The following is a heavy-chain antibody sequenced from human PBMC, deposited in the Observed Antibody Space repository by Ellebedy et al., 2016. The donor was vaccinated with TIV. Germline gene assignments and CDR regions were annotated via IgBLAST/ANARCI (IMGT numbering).Heavy chain of an antibody. D-gene: IGHD3-3*01. Sequence: GESLKISCAASGFTFSTYSMNWVRQAPGKGLEWVSSISSSSSYIYYADSVKGRFTISRDSAKNSLYLQMDSLRAEDTAVYYCARDAGRYDFWSGYYSDEEGVFDIWGQGTMVTVSS. CDR2: ISSSSSYI. CDR3: ARDAGRYDFWSGYYSDEEGVFDI. CDR1: GFTFSTYS. V-gene: IGHV3-21*01. J-gene: IGHJ3*02.